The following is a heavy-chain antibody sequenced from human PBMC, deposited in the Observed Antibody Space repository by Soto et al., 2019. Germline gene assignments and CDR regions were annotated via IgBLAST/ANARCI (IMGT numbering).Heavy chain of an antibody. D-gene: IGHD4-17*01. J-gene: IGHJ3*02. V-gene: IGHV1-69*01. Sequence: QVQLVQSGAEVKKPGSSVKVSCKASGGTFSSYAISWVRQAPGQGLEWMGGIIPICGTANYAQKFQGRVTMTADESTSTAYMELSSLRSEYTAVYYCGRDRETYCDYWAFDIWGQGTMVTVSS. CDR3: GRDRETYCDYWAFDI. CDR2: IIPICGTA. CDR1: GGTFSSYA.